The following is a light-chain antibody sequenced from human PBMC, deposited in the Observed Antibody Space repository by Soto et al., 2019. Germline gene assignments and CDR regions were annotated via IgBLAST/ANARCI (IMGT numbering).Light chain of an antibody. V-gene: IGKV1-33*01. CDR3: QQYDNLPLT. CDR1: QDISNY. CDR2: DAS. Sequence: DIQMTQSPSSLSASVGDRVTITCQASQDISNYLNLYQQKPGKATKLLTYDASNLETGVPSRFSGSGSGTDFTFTISSLQPEDIATYYCQQYDNLPLTFGGGTTVEIK. J-gene: IGKJ4*01.